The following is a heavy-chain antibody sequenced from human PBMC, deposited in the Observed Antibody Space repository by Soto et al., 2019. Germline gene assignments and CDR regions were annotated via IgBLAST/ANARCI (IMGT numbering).Heavy chain of an antibody. CDR3: ARGRYGDY. CDR1: GYDFTTYG. CDR2: ISAHNGNT. J-gene: IGHJ4*02. V-gene: IGHV1-18*01. D-gene: IGHD1-1*01. Sequence: QVHLVQSGAEVKKSGASVKVSCKGSGYDFTTYGITWVRQAPGQGLEGMAWISAHNGNTDYAQKLQGRVTVTRDTSTSTVYMELRSLRSDDTAVYYCARGRYGDYWGQGALVTVSS.